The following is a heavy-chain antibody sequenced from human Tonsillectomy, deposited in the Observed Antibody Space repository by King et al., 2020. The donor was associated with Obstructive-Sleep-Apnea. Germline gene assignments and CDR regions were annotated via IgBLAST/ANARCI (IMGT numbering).Heavy chain of an antibody. CDR1: GVSISSSNW. J-gene: IGHJ4*02. CDR2: IYHSGST. D-gene: IGHD1-20*01. CDR3: AANIPGWQALVV. Sequence: VQLQESGPGLVKPSETLSLTCAVSGVSISSSNWWNWVRQPPGKGLEGIGEIYHSGSTNYNPSLKSRLTISVDTSKNQFSLKLSSVTAADTAVYYCAANIPGWQALVVWGQGTLVTVSS. V-gene: IGHV4-4*02.